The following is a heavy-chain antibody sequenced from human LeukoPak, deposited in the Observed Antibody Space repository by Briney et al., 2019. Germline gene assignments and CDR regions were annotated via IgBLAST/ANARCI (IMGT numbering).Heavy chain of an antibody. V-gene: IGHV3-53*01. CDR2: IYTGGDT. Sequence: GGSLRLSCAASGFTVSNKYMSWVRQAPGQGLEWVSVIYTGGDTYYADSVKGRFTISRDDSKNTLYLQMNSLRAEDTAMYYCARLLRGYYGSGSYRHYYYYGMDVWGQGTTVTVSS. CDR1: GFTVSNKY. CDR3: ARLLRGYYGSGSYRHYYYYGMDV. D-gene: IGHD3-10*01. J-gene: IGHJ6*02.